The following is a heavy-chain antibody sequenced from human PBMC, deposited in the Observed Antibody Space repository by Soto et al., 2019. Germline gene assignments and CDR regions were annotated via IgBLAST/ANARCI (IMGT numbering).Heavy chain of an antibody. J-gene: IGHJ6*03. CDR1: GFTFSSYG. CDR3: AKGSAEWDIVVVPAAANYYYYMDV. V-gene: IGHV3-30*18. D-gene: IGHD2-2*01. Sequence: GGSLRLSCAASGFTFSSYGMHWVRQAPGKGLEWVAVISYDGSNKYYADSVKGGFTISKDNSKNTLYLQMNSLRSEDTAVYYCAKGSAEWDIVVVPAAANYYYYMDVWGKGTTVTVSS. CDR2: ISYDGSNK.